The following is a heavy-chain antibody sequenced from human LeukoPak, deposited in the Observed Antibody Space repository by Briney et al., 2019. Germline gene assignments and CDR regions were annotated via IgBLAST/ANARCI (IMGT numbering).Heavy chain of an antibody. D-gene: IGHD3-22*01. CDR2: IYPDDSDT. Sequence: GESLKISCKGSEYSFITHWIAWVRQMPGKGLEWMGIIYPDDSDTKYSPSFQGQVIISADKSINTAYLQWSSLKASDTAMYYCARGSGYLAYWGQGTLVTVSS. CDR3: ARGSGYLAY. V-gene: IGHV5-51*01. J-gene: IGHJ4*02. CDR1: EYSFITHW.